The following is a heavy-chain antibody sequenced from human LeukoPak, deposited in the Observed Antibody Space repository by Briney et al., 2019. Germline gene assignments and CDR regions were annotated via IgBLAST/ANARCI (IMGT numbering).Heavy chain of an antibody. Sequence: PSETLSLTCAVYGGSFSGYYWSWIRQPPGKGLEWIGEINHSGSTNYDPSLKSRVTISVDTSKNQFSLKLSSVTAADTAVYYCARGIAVAAPWGQGTLVTVSS. CDR3: ARGIAVAAP. J-gene: IGHJ5*02. V-gene: IGHV4-34*01. D-gene: IGHD6-19*01. CDR1: GGSFSGYY. CDR2: INHSGST.